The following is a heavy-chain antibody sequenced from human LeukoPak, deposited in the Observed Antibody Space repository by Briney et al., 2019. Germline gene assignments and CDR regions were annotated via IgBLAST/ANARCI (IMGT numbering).Heavy chain of an antibody. Sequence: PGGSLRLSCAASGFTFSSYAMHWVRQAPGKGLEWVAVISYDGSNKYYADSVKGRFTISRDNSKNTLYLQMNSLRVEDTAVYYCARDRWVYCSSTSCYRFDYWGQGTLVTVSS. CDR3: ARDRWVYCSSTSCYRFDY. CDR1: GFTFSSYA. J-gene: IGHJ4*02. V-gene: IGHV3-30-3*01. CDR2: ISYDGSNK. D-gene: IGHD2-2*01.